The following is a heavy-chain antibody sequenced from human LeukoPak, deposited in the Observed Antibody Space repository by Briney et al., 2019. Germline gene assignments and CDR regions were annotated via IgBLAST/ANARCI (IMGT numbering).Heavy chain of an antibody. Sequence: PSETLSLTCTVAGGSLSTFYWSWVRQPAGKRLEWIGRVCATGHRNQNPSLQSRVTMSMDTSKNQFSLTLGSVTAADTALYYCARGGAYYSGSGSRYWYFDVWGPGTLVTISS. D-gene: IGHD3-10*01. CDR2: VCATGHR. CDR1: GGSLSTFY. J-gene: IGHJ2*01. V-gene: IGHV4-4*07. CDR3: ARGGAYYSGSGSRYWYFDV.